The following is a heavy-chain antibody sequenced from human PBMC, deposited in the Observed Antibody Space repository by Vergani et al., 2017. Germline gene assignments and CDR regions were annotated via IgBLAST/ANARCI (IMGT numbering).Heavy chain of an antibody. CDR3: ARDGGLLWFGELPNLDY. J-gene: IGHJ4*02. CDR2: ISHDGTDK. Sequence: QVQLVESGGGVVQPGRSLRLSCAASGLTFSSYGIHWVRQAPGKGLEWVAIISHDGTDKDYADSVKGRFTVSRDKSKNTLYLQMNSLRAEDTAVYYCARDGGLLWFGELPNLDYWGQGTLVTVSS. CDR1: GLTFSSYG. V-gene: IGHV3-30*03. D-gene: IGHD3-10*01.